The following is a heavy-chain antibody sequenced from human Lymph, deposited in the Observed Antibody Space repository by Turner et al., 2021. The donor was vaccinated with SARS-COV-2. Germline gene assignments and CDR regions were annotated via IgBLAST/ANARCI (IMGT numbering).Heavy chain of an antibody. J-gene: IGHJ6*02. V-gene: IGHV3-30-3*01. D-gene: IGHD2-8*02. Sequence: QVQLVESVGGVVQPGRSLRLSCAASGFTFSSYAMHWVRQAPGKGREGVAVISYDGSNKYYADSVKGRFTISRDNSKNTLYLQMNSLRAEDTAVYYCARDTGGQVDVWGQGTTVTVSS. CDR1: GFTFSSYA. CDR3: ARDTGGQVDV. CDR2: ISYDGSNK.